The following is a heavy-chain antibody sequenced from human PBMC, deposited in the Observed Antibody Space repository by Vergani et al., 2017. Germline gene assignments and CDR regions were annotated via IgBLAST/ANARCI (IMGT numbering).Heavy chain of an antibody. V-gene: IGHV3-30*02. CDR3: AKDGRENSDYGYFDY. CDR1: GFSFNTYG. CDR2: IGYDGRIK. Sequence: QVQLVETGGGVVQPGGSLRLYCATSGFSFNTYGAHWVRQAPGKGLEWVAFIGYDGRIKYKVDSVKGRFIISRDTSKKTLSLQMRSLRADDTAVYYCAKDGRENSDYGYFDYWGQGTLVTVSS. J-gene: IGHJ4*02. D-gene: IGHD4-17*01.